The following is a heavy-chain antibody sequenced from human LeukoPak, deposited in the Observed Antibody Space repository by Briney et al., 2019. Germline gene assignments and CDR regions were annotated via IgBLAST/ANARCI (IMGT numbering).Heavy chain of an antibody. D-gene: IGHD2-2*01. Sequence: GGSLRLSCAASGFTFRTYWMSWVRQAPGKGLEWVASINQGGSETYYVKSVKGRFTISRDNAMNSLYLQMNSLRVEDMAVYYCARADCSGSTCYLRRSWFDPWGQGTLVTVSS. CDR3: ARADCSGSTCYLRRSWFDP. CDR2: INQGGSET. V-gene: IGHV3-7*01. CDR1: GFTFRTYW. J-gene: IGHJ5*02.